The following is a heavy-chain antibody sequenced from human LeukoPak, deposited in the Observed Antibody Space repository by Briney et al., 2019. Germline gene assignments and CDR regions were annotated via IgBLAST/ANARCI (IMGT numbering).Heavy chain of an antibody. CDR1: GYTFTSYG. V-gene: IGHV1-18*01. J-gene: IGHJ4*02. CDR2: ISAYNGNT. D-gene: IGHD4-23*01. CDR3: ARASTGGHYGGNSYDY. Sequence: ASVKVSCKASGYTFTSYGISWVRQAPGQGLEWMGWISAYNGNTNYAQKLQGRVTMTTDTSTSTAYMELRSLRSDDTAVYYCARASTGGHYGGNSYDYWGQGTLVTVSS.